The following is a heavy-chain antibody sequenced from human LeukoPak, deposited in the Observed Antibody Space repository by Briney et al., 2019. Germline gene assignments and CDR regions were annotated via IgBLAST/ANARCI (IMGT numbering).Heavy chain of an antibody. CDR3: ATASWVSSADAVR. D-gene: IGHD3-16*01. CDR2: MKGTGEK. J-gene: IGHJ4*02. V-gene: IGHV3-23*01. CDR1: GLSFSSFA. Sequence: PGGSLTLSCAASGLSFSSFAMSWVRQAPARGLEWLSSMKGTGEKFYADSVRGRFTLSRDDSRNTVYFQLNNLRVEDTAVYYCATASWVSSADAVRWGQGTVVTVPS.